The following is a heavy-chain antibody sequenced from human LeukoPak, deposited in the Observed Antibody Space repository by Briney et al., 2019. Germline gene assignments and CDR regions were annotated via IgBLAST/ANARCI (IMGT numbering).Heavy chain of an antibody. CDR1: GFTFSSYS. CDR3: ARELAKASGWYYYYYYYMDV. V-gene: IGHV3-21*01. D-gene: IGHD6-19*01. Sequence: PGGSLRLSCAASGFTFSSYSMNWVRQAPGKGLEWVSSISSSSSYIYYADSVKGRFTISRDNAMNSLYLQMNSLRAEDTAVYYCARELAKASGWYYYYYYYMDVWGKGTTVTVSS. CDR2: ISSSSSYI. J-gene: IGHJ6*03.